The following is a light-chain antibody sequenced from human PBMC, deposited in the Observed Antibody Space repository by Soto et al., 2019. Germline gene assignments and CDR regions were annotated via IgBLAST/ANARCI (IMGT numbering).Light chain of an antibody. CDR1: ERISHS. CDR2: DAS. J-gene: IGKJ5*01. V-gene: IGKV3-11*01. CDR3: QLSQQRSSWPPIA. Sequence: DIVLRQSPATLSLSPGNRVTLSCRANERISHSLAWYQQKPGQAPRILIYDASFRATGIPERFSGSGSGTDFTLSISSLEPEDFAVYYCQLSQQRSSWPPIAFGQGTRLEIK.